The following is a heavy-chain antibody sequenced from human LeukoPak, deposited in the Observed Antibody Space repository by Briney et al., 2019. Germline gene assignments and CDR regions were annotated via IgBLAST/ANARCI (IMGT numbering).Heavy chain of an antibody. D-gene: IGHD1-26*01. CDR1: GGSISSGSYY. J-gene: IGHJ6*03. CDR3: AREVVYGGATTYYYYYYMDV. CDR2: IYTSGST. V-gene: IGHV4-61*02. Sequence: SETLSLTCTVSGGSISSGSYYWSWIRQPAGKGLEWIGRIYTSGSTNYNPSLKSRVTISVDTSKNQFSLKLSSVTAADTAVYYCAREVVYGGATTYYYYYYMDVWGKGTTVTISS.